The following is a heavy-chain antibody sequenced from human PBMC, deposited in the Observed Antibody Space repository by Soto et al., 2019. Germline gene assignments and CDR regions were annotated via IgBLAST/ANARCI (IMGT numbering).Heavy chain of an antibody. CDR2: ISGSGGST. J-gene: IGHJ4*02. CDR1: GFTFSSYA. Sequence: EVQLLESGGGLVQPGGSLRLSCAASGFTFSSYAMSWVRQAPGKGLEWVSAISGSGGSTYYADSVKGRFTISRDNSKNTLYLQMNSLRAEDTAVYYCAKQDTPAFIVVVPVTDYWGQGTLVTVSS. V-gene: IGHV3-23*01. CDR3: AKQDTPAFIVVVPVTDY. D-gene: IGHD2-2*01.